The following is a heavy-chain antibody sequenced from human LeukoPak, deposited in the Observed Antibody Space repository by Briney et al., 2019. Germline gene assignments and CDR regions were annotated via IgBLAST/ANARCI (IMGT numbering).Heavy chain of an antibody. V-gene: IGHV4-61*10. Sequence: SETLSLTCTVSGGSISSDSYYWSWIRQPAGKGLEWIGYIYYSGSTNYNPSLKSRVTISVDTSKNQFSLKLSSVTAADTAVYYCARDEGYGHPFDYWGQGTLVTVSS. CDR3: ARDEGYGHPFDY. CDR1: GGSISSDSYY. CDR2: IYYSGST. D-gene: IGHD5-18*01. J-gene: IGHJ4*02.